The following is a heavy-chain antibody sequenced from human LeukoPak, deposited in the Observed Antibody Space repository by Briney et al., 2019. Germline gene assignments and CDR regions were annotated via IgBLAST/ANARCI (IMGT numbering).Heavy chain of an antibody. D-gene: IGHD6-13*01. Sequence: ASVKVSCKASGYTFTSYAMHWVRQAPGQRLEWMGWINAGNGNTKYSQKFRGRVTITRDTSASTAYMELSSLRSEDTAVYYCARDSGSSSWYNYWGQGTLVTVSS. V-gene: IGHV1-3*01. CDR2: INAGNGNT. J-gene: IGHJ4*02. CDR1: GYTFTSYA. CDR3: ARDSGSSSWYNY.